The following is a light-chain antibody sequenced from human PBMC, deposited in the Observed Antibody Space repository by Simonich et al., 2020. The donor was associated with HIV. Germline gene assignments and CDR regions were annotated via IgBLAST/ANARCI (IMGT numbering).Light chain of an antibody. J-gene: IGKJ1*01. CDR1: QSLLSNNKNF. V-gene: IGKV4-1*01. Sequence: DIVMTQSPDSLPVSLGERATINCKSSQSLLSNNKNFLAWFQQKPGQPPKVLMYWASTRESGVPDRFSGSGSGTDFTLTISSLQAEDVAVYYCQQYYSTPPTFGQGTKVEIK. CDR2: WAS. CDR3: QQYYSTPPT.